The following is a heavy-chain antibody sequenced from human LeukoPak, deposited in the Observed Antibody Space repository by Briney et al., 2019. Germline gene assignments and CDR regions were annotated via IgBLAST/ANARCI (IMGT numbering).Heavy chain of an antibody. Sequence: KPSETLSLTCTVSGGSISSYYWSWIRQPPGKGPEWIGYIYYSGSTNYNPSLKSRVTISVDTSKNQFSLKLSSVTAADTAVYYCARVVLPPGGAFDIWGQGTKVTVSS. V-gene: IGHV4-59*01. D-gene: IGHD2/OR15-2a*01. CDR1: GGSISSYY. J-gene: IGHJ3*02. CDR2: IYYSGST. CDR3: ARVVLPPGGAFDI.